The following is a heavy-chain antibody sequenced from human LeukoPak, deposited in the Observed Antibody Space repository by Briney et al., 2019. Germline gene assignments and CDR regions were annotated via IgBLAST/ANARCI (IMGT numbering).Heavy chain of an antibody. CDR3: ARHGREVVVAATGLGAFDI. CDR1: GGSVSSGISY. CDR2: ISDSGGS. J-gene: IGHJ3*02. V-gene: IGHV4-61*01. D-gene: IGHD2-15*01. Sequence: PSETLSLTCSVSGGSVSSGISYWSWIRQPPGEGLEWIAYISDSGGSDYNPSLRGRVTISLDTSKNQFSLRLTSVTAADTAVYYCARHGREVVVAATGLGAFDIWGQGTMVTVSS.